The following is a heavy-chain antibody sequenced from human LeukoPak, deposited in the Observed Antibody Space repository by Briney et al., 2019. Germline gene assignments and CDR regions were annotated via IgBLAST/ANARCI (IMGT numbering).Heavy chain of an antibody. J-gene: IGHJ4*02. CDR2: ISSSSSTI. CDR3: ARVGYDCSGGSCYSGYFDY. D-gene: IGHD2-15*01. V-gene: IGHV3-48*04. CDR1: GFTFSSYS. Sequence: GGSLRLSCAASGFTFSSYSMNWVRQVPGKGLEWVSYISSSSSTIYYADSVKGRFTISRGNAKNSLYLQMNSLRAEDTAVYYCARVGYDCSGGSCYSGYFDYWGQGTLVTVSS.